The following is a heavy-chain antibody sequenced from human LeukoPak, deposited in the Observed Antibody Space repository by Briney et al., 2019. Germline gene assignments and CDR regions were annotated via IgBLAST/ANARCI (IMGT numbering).Heavy chain of an antibody. Sequence: GESLKISCKGSGYSFTSYWIGWVRQMPGKGLEWMGIIYPGDSDIRYSPSFQGQVTISADKSISTAYLQWSSLKASDTAMYYCARLIAGYSTGWYYFDCWGQGTLVTVSS. CDR1: GYSFTSYW. V-gene: IGHV5-51*01. J-gene: IGHJ4*02. D-gene: IGHD6-19*01. CDR2: IYPGDSDI. CDR3: ARLIAGYSTGWYYFDC.